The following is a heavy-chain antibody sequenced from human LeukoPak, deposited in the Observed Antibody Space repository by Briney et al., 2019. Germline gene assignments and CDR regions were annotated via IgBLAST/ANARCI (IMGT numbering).Heavy chain of an antibody. D-gene: IGHD3-10*01. CDR1: GFIFSTYA. J-gene: IGHJ6*03. CDR3: AGGVLDYYYYMDV. Sequence: GGSLRLSCAGSGFIFSTYAMSWVRQAPGRGLEWVSVIGSSGGFTYYADSVKGRFTISRDNSKSTLYLQMNSPRAEDSAVYYCAGGVLDYYYYMDVWGKGTTVIVS. CDR2: IGSSGGFT. V-gene: IGHV3-23*01.